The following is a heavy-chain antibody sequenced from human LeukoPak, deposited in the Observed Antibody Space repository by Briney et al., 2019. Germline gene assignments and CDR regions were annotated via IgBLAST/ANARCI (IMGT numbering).Heavy chain of an antibody. J-gene: IGHJ5*02. CDR2: IYYSGST. CDR3: ARGGYSYGENNWFDP. V-gene: IGHV4-39*07. D-gene: IGHD5-18*01. Sequence: SETLSLTCIVSGGSISSSSYYWGWIRQPPGKGLESIGSIYYSGSTYYNPSLKSRVTISVDTSKNQFSLKLSSVTAADTAVYYCARGGYSYGENNWFDPWGQGTLVTVSS. CDR1: GGSISSSSYY.